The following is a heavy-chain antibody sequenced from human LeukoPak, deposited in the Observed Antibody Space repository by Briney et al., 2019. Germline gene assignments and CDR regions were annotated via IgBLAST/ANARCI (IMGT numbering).Heavy chain of an antibody. V-gene: IGHV1-69*06. Sequence: SVKVSCKASGDTFSSYAISWVRQAPGQGLEWVGRIIPIFGTANYAQTLQGGVTITADKSTSTAYMELSSLRSEDTAVYYCARHQGSYGDFDYWGQGTLVTVSS. CDR3: ARHQGSYGDFDY. CDR1: GDTFSSYA. J-gene: IGHJ4*02. CDR2: IIPIFGTA. D-gene: IGHD4/OR15-4a*01.